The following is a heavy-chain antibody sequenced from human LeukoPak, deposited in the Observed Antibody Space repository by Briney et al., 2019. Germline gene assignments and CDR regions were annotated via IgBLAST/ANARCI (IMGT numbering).Heavy chain of an antibody. J-gene: IGHJ4*02. CDR1: GYTFSDYY. CDR3: AREGCTGGTCYSPPY. CDR2: INPNNGRI. Sequence: ASVKVSCKASGYTFSDYYIHWVRQAPGQGLEWMGRINPNNGRIDYAQKFQDRVTMTRDTSISTAYMELSSLRSDDTAVYYCAREGCTGGTCYSPPYWGQGTLVTVSS. D-gene: IGHD2-15*01. V-gene: IGHV1-2*02.